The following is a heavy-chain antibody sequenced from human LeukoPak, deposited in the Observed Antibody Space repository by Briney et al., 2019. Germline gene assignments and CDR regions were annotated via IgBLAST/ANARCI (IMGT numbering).Heavy chain of an antibody. CDR2: ISGSGGST. D-gene: IGHD3-10*01. CDR1: GFTFSSYA. CDR3: AKDAPRYGSGSYL. Sequence: GGSLRLSCAASGFTFSSYAMSWVRQAPGKGLEWVSAISGSGGSTYYAGSVKGRFTNSRDNSKNKLYLQMNSLRAEDTAVYYSAKDAPRYGSGSYLWGQGTLVTVSA. J-gene: IGHJ4*02. V-gene: IGHV3-23*01.